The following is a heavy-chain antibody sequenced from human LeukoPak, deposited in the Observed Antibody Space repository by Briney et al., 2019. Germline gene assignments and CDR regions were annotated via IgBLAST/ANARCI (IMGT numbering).Heavy chain of an antibody. CDR3: AKDRWELVEHDAFDI. V-gene: IGHV3-30*02. J-gene: IGHJ3*02. CDR2: IRYDGSNK. Sequence: PGGSLRLSCAASGFTFSSYGMHWVRQAPGKGLEWVAFIRYDGSNKYYADSVKGRFTISRDNSKNTLYLQMNSLRAEDTAVYYCAKDRWELVEHDAFDIWGQGTMVTVSS. CDR1: GFTFSSYG. D-gene: IGHD1-26*01.